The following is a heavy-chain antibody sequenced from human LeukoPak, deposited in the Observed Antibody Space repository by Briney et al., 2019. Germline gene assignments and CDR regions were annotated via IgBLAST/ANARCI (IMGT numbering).Heavy chain of an antibody. V-gene: IGHV4-39*07. J-gene: IGHJ4*02. CDR1: GDPFSSVTDY. D-gene: IGHD6-19*01. CDR3: AGERGEEYSSGWYKRNYFDN. Sequence: SETLSLTCTVSGDPFSSVTDYWAWIRQPPGKGLEWIASGDYSGGTYYNPSLESRVAISADMSKNQFSLKLTSVTGADTAVYYCAGERGEEYSSGWYKRNYFDNWGQGIRVTVSS. CDR2: GDYSGGT.